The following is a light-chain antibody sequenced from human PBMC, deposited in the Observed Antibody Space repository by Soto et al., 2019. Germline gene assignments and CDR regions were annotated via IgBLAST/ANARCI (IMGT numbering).Light chain of an antibody. CDR2: AAS. CDR3: QQLNSYPRT. CDR1: QALSNY. Sequence: DIQITQSPSVISASVGDKVNITCRARQALSNYVAWFQQKPGKVPKSLIYAASKLQGGVPSRFSGSGSGTEFTLTISSLQPEDFATYYCQQLNSYPRTFGQGTKVDIK. J-gene: IGKJ1*01. V-gene: IGKV1-17*03.